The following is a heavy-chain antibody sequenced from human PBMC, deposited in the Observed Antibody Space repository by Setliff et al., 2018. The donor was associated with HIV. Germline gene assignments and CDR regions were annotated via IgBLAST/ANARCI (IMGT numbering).Heavy chain of an antibody. CDR3: ARGRGGMVADY. D-gene: IGHD1-26*01. CDR2: ITSGGST. J-gene: IGHJ4*02. CDR1: GFTFSSYA. V-gene: IGHV3-66*02. Sequence: GGSLRLSCAASGFTFSSYAMSWVRQTPEKGLEWVSIITSGGSTYYADSAKGRFTISRDNSKNTLYLQMNSLRAEDTAVYCCARGRGGMVADYWGQGTLVTVSS.